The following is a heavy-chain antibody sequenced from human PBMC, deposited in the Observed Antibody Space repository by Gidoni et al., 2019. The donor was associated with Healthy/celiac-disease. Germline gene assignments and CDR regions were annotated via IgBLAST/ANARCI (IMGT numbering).Heavy chain of an antibody. CDR2: IYYSGST. Sequence: QLQLQELGPGLVKPSETLSLTCTVSGGSISSSSYYWVWIRQPPGKGVEWIGSIYYSGSTYYNPSIKIRVTISVDTSKNQFSLKLSSVTAADTAVYYCASIYDFWSGYPYYWGQGTLVTVSS. CDR3: ASIYDFWSGYPYY. CDR1: GGSISSSSYY. V-gene: IGHV4-39*01. D-gene: IGHD3-3*01. J-gene: IGHJ4*02.